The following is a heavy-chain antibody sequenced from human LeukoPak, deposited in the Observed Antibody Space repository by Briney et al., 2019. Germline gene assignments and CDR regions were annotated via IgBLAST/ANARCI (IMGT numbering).Heavy chain of an antibody. CDR2: ISAYNGNT. CDR3: AKEGLSRTRLYSYF. CDR1: GYTFTSYG. Sequence: ASVKVSCTASGYTFTSYGISWVRQAPGQGLEWMGWISAYNGNTNYAQKLQGRVTMTTDTSTSTAYMELRSLRSDDTAVYYCAKEGLSRTRLYSYFRGPGTLVTVFS. J-gene: IGHJ4*01. V-gene: IGHV1-18*01. D-gene: IGHD2-2*01.